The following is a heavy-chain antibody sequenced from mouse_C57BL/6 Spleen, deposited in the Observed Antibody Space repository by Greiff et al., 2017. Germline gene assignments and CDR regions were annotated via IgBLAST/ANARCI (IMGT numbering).Heavy chain of an antibody. CDR2: INPYNGDT. CDR3: ARSLYYGNYGSAMDY. D-gene: IGHD2-1*01. J-gene: IGHJ4*01. V-gene: IGHV1-20*01. Sequence: VQLQQSGPELVKPGDSVKISCKASGYSFTGYFMNWVMQSHGKSLEWIGRINPYNGDTFYNQKFKGKATLTVDKSSSTAHMELRSLTSEDSAVYYCARSLYYGNYGSAMDYWGQGTSVTVSS. CDR1: GYSFTGYF.